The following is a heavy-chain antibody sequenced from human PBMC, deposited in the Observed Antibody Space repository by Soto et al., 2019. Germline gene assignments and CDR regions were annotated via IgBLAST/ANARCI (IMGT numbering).Heavy chain of an antibody. CDR3: ARDTEGYCSGGSCYSHYYYGMDV. Sequence: GGSLRLSCAASGFTFSSYWMSWVRQAPGKGLEWVANIKQDGSEKYYVDSVKGRFTISRDNAKNSLYLQMNSLRAEDTAVYYCARDTEGYCSGGSCYSHYYYGMDVWGQGTTVTVSS. V-gene: IGHV3-7*05. J-gene: IGHJ6*02. CDR2: IKQDGSEK. D-gene: IGHD2-15*01. CDR1: GFTFSSYW.